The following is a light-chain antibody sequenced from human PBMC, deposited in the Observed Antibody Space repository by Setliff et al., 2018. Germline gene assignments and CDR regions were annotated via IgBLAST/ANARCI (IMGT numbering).Light chain of an antibody. V-gene: IGLV2-8*01. CDR3: SLYSGSNNFF. Sequence: QSVLTQAPSASGSPGQSVTISCTGTGGLVGGYNYVSWYQQHPGKAPKLIIYEVTKRPSGVPDRFSGSNSGNTASLTVSGLQAEDEADYYCSLYSGSNNFFFGSGTKVTVL. CDR1: GGLVGGYNY. CDR2: EVT. J-gene: IGLJ1*01.